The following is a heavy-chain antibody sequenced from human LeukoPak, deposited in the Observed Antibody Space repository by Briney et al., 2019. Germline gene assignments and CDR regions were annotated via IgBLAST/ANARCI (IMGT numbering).Heavy chain of an antibody. CDR1: GYTFTGYY. V-gene: IGHV1-2*02. J-gene: IGHJ5*02. Sequence: ASVKVSCKASGYTFTGYYMHWVRQAPGQGLEWMGWINPNSGGTNYAQKFQGRVTMTRDTSISTAYMELSRLRSDDTAVYYCARALGRSSGPGWFDPWGQGTLVTVSS. CDR3: ARALGRSSGPGWFDP. CDR2: INPNSGGT. D-gene: IGHD6-19*01.